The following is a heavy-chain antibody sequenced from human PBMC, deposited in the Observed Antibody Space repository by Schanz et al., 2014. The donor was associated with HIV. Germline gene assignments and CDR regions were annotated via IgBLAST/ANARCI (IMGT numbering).Heavy chain of an antibody. CDR3: ARGGSGWYGYEGFDY. Sequence: QVQLVQSGAEVKKPGSSVKVTCKTSGGTFSNYTITWVRQAPGEGLEWMGGIIPLLDTTNYAQKFQGRVTMTTDTSTTTAYMELRSLRSDETAIYYCARGGSGWYGYEGFDYWGQGTLVTVSS. V-gene: IGHV1-69*06. CDR1: GGTFSNYT. J-gene: IGHJ4*02. D-gene: IGHD6-19*01. CDR2: IIPLLDTT.